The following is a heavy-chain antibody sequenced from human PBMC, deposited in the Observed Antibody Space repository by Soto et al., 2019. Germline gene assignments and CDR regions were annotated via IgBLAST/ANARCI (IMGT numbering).Heavy chain of an antibody. CDR3: ARHPRLGGDFWSGYYPNSYYYYGMDV. CDR1: GGTFSNYA. CDR2: IIPIFGTA. D-gene: IGHD3-3*01. J-gene: IGHJ6*02. Sequence: SVKVSCKASGGTFSNYAISCVLQAPEQWLEWMGGIIPIFGTANYAQKFQGRVTITADESTSTAYMELSSLRSEDTAVYYCARHPRLGGDFWSGYYPNSYYYYGMDVWGQGTTVTVSS. V-gene: IGHV1-69*13.